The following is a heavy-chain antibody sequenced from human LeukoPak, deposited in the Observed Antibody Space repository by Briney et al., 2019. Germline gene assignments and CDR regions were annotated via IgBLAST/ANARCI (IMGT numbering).Heavy chain of an antibody. J-gene: IGHJ5*02. Sequence: ASVKVSCKASGGTFTSYSVSWVRQAPGHGLEWMGGIVPIFGTTNYAEKFKGRVTMTTDESTTIVYMELSSLRFEDTAVYYCARVTGYSNWFDPWGQGTLVTVSS. CDR2: IVPIFGTT. CDR1: GGTFTSYS. D-gene: IGHD4-11*01. CDR3: ARVTGYSNWFDP. V-gene: IGHV1-69*05.